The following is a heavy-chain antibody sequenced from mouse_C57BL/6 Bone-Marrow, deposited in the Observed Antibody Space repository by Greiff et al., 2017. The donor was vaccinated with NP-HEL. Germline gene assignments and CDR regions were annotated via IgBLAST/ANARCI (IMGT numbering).Heavy chain of an antibody. J-gene: IGHJ4*01. D-gene: IGHD4-1*01. CDR2: ISVGGSNY. CDR1: GFTFSSYA. CDR3: ARTGTNAMDY. V-gene: IGHV5-4*03. Sequence: EVKLMESGGGLVKPGGSLKLSCAASGFTFSSYAMSWVRQTPEKRLEWVATISVGGSNYYYPDNVKGRFTISRDNAKNNLYLQMSHLKSEDTAMYYCARTGTNAMDYWGQGTSVTVSS.